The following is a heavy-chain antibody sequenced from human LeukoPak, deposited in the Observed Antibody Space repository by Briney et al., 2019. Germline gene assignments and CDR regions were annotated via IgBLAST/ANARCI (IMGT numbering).Heavy chain of an antibody. CDR1: GFTFSSYS. Sequence: GGSLRLSCAASGFTFSSYSMNWVRQAPGKGLEWVAVISYDGSNKYYADSVKGRFTISRDNSKNTLYLQMNSLRAEDTAVYYCARMGEEQQLLFTWGQGTLVTVSS. CDR3: ARMGEEQQLLFT. D-gene: IGHD6-13*01. J-gene: IGHJ4*02. V-gene: IGHV3-30*03. CDR2: ISYDGSNK.